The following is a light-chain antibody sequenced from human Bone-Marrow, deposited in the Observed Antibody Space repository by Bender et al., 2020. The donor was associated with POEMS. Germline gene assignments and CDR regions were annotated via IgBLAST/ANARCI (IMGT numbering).Light chain of an antibody. Sequence: QPAPTQPPSLSASPGRSVTISCTGAISDIGAYDYVSWYQQHPDKAPKLLISEVTKRPSGVPDRFSGSKSGNTASLTVSGLQADDEADYYCSSYAGLNNRVIFGGGTRLTVL. CDR3: SSYAGLNNRVI. V-gene: IGLV2-8*01. J-gene: IGLJ2*01. CDR2: EVT. CDR1: ISDIGAYDY.